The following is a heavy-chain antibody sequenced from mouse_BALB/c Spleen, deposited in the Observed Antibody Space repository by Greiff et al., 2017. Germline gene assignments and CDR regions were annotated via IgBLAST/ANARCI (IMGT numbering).Heavy chain of an antibody. Sequence: EVQLVESGAELVRPGASVKISCKAFGYTFTNYHINWVKQRPGQGLDWIGYINPYNDYTSYNQKFKGKATLTVDKSSSTAYMELSSLTSEDSSVYYCARTEIKGYYAMDYWGQGTSVTVSS. CDR3: ARTEIKGYYAMDY. V-gene: IGHV1S45*01. CDR1: GYTFTNYH. CDR2: INPYNDYT. J-gene: IGHJ4*01. D-gene: IGHD1-3*01.